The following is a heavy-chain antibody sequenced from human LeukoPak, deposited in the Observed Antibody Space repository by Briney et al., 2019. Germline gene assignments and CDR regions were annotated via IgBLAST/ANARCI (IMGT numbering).Heavy chain of an antibody. CDR3: AKGVRYLDWWILDY. CDR2: ISGSDYA. Sequence: PGGSLRLSCAPSGFTFSNYAMGWVRQAPGEGLEWVSGISGSDYAYYTDSVKGRFTISRDNSKNTLYLQTNTLRAEDTAVYYCAKGVRYLDWWILDYWGQGTLVPVSS. J-gene: IGHJ4*02. CDR1: GFTFSNYA. D-gene: IGHD3-9*01. V-gene: IGHV3-23*01.